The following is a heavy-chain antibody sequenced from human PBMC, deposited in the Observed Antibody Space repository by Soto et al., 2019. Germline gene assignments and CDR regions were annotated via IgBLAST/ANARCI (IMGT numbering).Heavy chain of an antibody. V-gene: IGHV4-59*01. J-gene: IGHJ6*03. Sequence: SETLSLTCTVSGGSISSYYWSWIRQPPGKGLEWIGYIYYSGSTNYNPSLKSRVTISVDTSKNQFSLKLSSVTAADTAVYYCARGRFGYCSGGSCYRYYYMDVWGKGTTVTVSS. CDR3: ARGRFGYCSGGSCYRYYYMDV. D-gene: IGHD2-15*01. CDR2: IYYSGST. CDR1: GGSISSYY.